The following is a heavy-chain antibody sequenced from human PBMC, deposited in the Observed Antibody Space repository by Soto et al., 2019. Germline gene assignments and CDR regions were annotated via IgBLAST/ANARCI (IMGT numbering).Heavy chain of an antibody. CDR2: ISAYNGNT. CDR3: ASSDLGGGWFDP. J-gene: IGHJ5*02. CDR1: GGTFSSYA. Sequence: QVQLVQSGAEVKKPGSSVKVSCKASGGTFSSYAISWVRQAPGQGLEWMGGISAYNGNTNYAQKLQGRVTMTTDTSTSKGYMELRGLRSDDTAVYYWASSDLGGGWFDPWGQGTLVTVSS. D-gene: IGHD3-16*01. V-gene: IGHV1-18*01.